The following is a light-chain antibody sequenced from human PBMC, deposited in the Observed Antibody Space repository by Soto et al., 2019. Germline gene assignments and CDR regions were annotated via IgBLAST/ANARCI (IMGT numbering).Light chain of an antibody. Sequence: DIQMTQSPSSLSASVGDRVTITCRASQSISSYLNWYQQKPGKAPKLLIYAASSLQSGVPSRFSGSGSGTDFTLTIGSLQPEDFATYYCQQSYSTSFRQGPKLEIK. CDR1: QSISSY. J-gene: IGKJ2*01. V-gene: IGKV1-39*01. CDR2: AAS. CDR3: QQSYSTS.